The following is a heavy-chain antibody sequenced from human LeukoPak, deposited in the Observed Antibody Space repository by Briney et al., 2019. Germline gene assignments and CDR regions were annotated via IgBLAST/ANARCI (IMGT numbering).Heavy chain of an antibody. D-gene: IGHD4-17*01. Sequence: GGSLRLSCAASGFSFISYGMHWVRQAPGKGLEWVGVISDDGRNKKYADSVKGRFTISRDNSKDTLYLQMNSLRDEDTAVYCCAKRPSDYGDYVTYFDYWGQGTLVTVSS. J-gene: IGHJ4*02. CDR1: GFSFISYG. CDR2: ISDDGRNK. CDR3: AKRPSDYGDYVTYFDY. V-gene: IGHV3-30*18.